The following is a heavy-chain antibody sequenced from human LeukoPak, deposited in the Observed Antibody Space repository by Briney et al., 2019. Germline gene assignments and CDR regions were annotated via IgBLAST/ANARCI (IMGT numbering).Heavy chain of an antibody. CDR2: IYYSGTT. V-gene: IGHV4-59*01. J-gene: IGHJ6*02. D-gene: IGHD4/OR15-4a*01. Sequence: SETLSLNCTVSGGCISHYDWSWIRQPPGKGLEWIGYIYYSGTTNYNPSLKSRVTISVDTSKNQFSLKLNSVTAADTAVYYCAREDPRTKVPEGMDVWGQGTTVTVSS. CDR3: AREDPRTKVPEGMDV. CDR1: GGCISHYD.